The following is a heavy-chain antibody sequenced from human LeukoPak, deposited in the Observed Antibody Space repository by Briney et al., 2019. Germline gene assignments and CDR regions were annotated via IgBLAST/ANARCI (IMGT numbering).Heavy chain of an antibody. J-gene: IGHJ4*02. CDR1: GGSFSGYY. D-gene: IGHD2-15*01. V-gene: IGHV4-34*01. Sequence: SETLSLTCAVYGGSFSGYYWSWIRQPPGKGLEWIGEINHSGSTNYNPSLKSRVTISVDTSKNQFSLKLSSVTAADTAVYYCARGVGWYYFDYWGQGTLVTVSS. CDR2: INHSGST. CDR3: ARGVGWYYFDY.